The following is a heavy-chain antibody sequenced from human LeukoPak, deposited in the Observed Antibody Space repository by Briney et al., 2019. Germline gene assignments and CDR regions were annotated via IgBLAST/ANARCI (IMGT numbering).Heavy chain of an antibody. J-gene: IGHJ3*02. CDR3: ASEGNLYDILTGRNAFDI. CDR1: GGSFSGYY. CDR2: INHSGST. D-gene: IGHD3-9*01. Sequence: SETLSLTCAVYGGSFSGYYWSWIRQPPGKGLEWIGEINHSGSTNYNPSLKSRVTISVDTSKNQFSLKLSSVTAADTAVYYCASEGNLYDILTGRNAFDIWGQGTMVTVSS. V-gene: IGHV4-34*01.